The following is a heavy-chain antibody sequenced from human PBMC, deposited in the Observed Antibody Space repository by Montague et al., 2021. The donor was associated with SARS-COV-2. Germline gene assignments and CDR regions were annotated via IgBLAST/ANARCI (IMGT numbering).Heavy chain of an antibody. V-gene: IGHV4-59*01. CDR1: GGPISGYY. CDR2: IYYSGGT. Sequence: SETLSLTCSVSGGPISGYYWSWIRQSPGKGLEWIGYIYYSGGTIYNPSLKSRVIISVDTSKSQFSLKLSSVTAADTAVYYCARDRFIAGGRLPHAFDPWGQGTLVTVSS. J-gene: IGHJ5*02. D-gene: IGHD6-13*01. CDR3: ARDRFIAGGRLPHAFDP.